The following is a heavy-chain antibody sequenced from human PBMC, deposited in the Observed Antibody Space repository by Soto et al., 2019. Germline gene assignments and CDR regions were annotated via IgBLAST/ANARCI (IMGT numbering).Heavy chain of an antibody. V-gene: IGHV4-30-2*01. D-gene: IGHD2-2*01. CDR1: GGSISSGGYS. CDR3: PRAGEPIGYCSSTSCYVNWFDP. J-gene: IGHJ5*02. Sequence: SETLSLTCAVSGGSISSGGYSWSWIRQPPGKGLEWLGYIYHSGSTYYNPSLKSRVTISVDRSKNQFSLKLSSVTAADTAAYYCPRAGEPIGYCSSTSCYVNWFDPWCQGTLVTVSS. CDR2: IYHSGST.